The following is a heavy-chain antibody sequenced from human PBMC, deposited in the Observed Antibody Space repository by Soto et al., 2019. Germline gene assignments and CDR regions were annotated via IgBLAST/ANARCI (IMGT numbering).Heavy chain of an antibody. CDR2: IKHDGNEK. V-gene: IGHV3-7*01. Sequence: EVQLVDSGGALVQPGESLRLSCAASGFTFSDYLMTWVRQAPGKGLEWVATIKHDGNEKYYVDSVKGRFTSSRDNAKNSLYLQLNAMRAEDTAVYYCAIGHWLGKWGQGTLVTVSS. D-gene: IGHD6-19*01. CDR1: GFTFSDYL. J-gene: IGHJ4*02. CDR3: AIGHWLGK.